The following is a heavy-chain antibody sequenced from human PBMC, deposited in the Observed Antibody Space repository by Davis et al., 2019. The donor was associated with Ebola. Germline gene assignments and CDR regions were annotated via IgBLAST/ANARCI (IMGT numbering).Heavy chain of an antibody. CDR3: ARHRITMVRGVDDAFDI. V-gene: IGHV4-59*08. Sequence: SETLSLTCTVSGGSVSNYYWRWIRQPPGKGLEWIGYIYYRGSTNYNPSLKSRVTISVDTSKNQFSLKLSSVTAADTAVYYCARHRITMVRGVDDAFDIWGQGTMVTVSS. D-gene: IGHD3-10*01. CDR2: IYYRGST. J-gene: IGHJ3*02. CDR1: GGSVSNYY.